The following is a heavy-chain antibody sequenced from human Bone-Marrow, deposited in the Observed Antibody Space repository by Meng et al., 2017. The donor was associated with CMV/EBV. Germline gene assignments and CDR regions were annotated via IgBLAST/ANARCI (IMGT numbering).Heavy chain of an antibody. CDR2: ISSSDGTI. V-gene: IGHV3-48*03. D-gene: IGHD3-3*01. J-gene: IGHJ6*01. CDR1: GFTFSSFA. CDR3: ARRYDFWSAAYGMDV. Sequence: GGSLRLSCATSGFTFSSFAINWVRQAPGEGLEWVAYISSSDGTIKYADFVKGRFTISRDNAKNSLYLQMNSLRAEDTAVYYCARRYDFWSAAYGMDVWGQGTTVTVSS.